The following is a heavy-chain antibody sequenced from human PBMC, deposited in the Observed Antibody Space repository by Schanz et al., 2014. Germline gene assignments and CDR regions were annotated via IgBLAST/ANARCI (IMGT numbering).Heavy chain of an antibody. Sequence: QVQLVQSGAEVKKPGASVKVSCKASGYTTFTDYYIHWVRQAPGQGLEWMGWINPNSGDTNYAQKFQGWVTMTRDTSISTAYMELSRLKSDDTAVYYCASSGAGYSSSWDFDYWGQGSLXAVSS. CDR2: INPNSGDT. CDR3: ASSGAGYSSSWDFDY. V-gene: IGHV1-2*04. D-gene: IGHD6-13*01. CDR1: GYTTFTDYY. J-gene: IGHJ4*02.